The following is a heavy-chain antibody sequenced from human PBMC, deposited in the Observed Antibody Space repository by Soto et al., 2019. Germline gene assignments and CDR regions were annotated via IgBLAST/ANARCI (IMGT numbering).Heavy chain of an antibody. CDR1: GGSISSSSYY. J-gene: IGHJ5*02. Sequence: SETLSLTCTVSGGSISSSSYYWGWIRQPPGKGLEWIGSIYYSGSTYYNPSLKSRVTISVDTSKNQFSLKMSSVTAADTAVYYCARRENNRRGNWFDPWGKGTRVTVS. CDR3: ARRENNRRGNWFDP. CDR2: IYYSGST. D-gene: IGHD1-20*01. V-gene: IGHV4-39*01.